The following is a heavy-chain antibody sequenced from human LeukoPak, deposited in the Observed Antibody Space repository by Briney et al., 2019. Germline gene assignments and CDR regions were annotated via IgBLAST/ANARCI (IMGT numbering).Heavy chain of an antibody. CDR3: ARTDASGDAFDI. CDR2: IYHSGST. J-gene: IGHJ3*02. V-gene: IGHV4-4*02. CDR1: GGSISSSNW. Sequence: PSETLSLTCAVSGGSISSSNWWSWVRQPPGKGLEWIGEIYHSGSTNYNPSLKSRVTISVDKSKNQFSLRLSSETAADTAVYYCARTDASGDAFDIWGQGTMVTVSS. D-gene: IGHD3-10*01.